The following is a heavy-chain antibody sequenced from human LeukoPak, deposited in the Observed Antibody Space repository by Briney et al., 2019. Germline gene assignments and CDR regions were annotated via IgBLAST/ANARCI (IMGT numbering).Heavy chain of an antibody. V-gene: IGHV5-51*01. CDR2: IYPGDSDT. CDR3: ARHEPDYGDFNFDY. CDR1: GYRFSSDW. D-gene: IGHD4-17*01. Sequence: GESLQISCKGSGYRFSSDWIAWVRQMPGKGLEWMGMIYPGDSDTRYSPSFQGQVTISADTSVSTAYLQWSSLKASDTAMYYCARHEPDYGDFNFDYWGQGTLVTVSS. J-gene: IGHJ4*02.